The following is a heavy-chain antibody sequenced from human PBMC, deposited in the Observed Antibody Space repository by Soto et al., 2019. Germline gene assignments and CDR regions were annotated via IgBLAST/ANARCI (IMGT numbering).Heavy chain of an antibody. CDR3: ARDRGFCSKGVCYYYYGVDV. Sequence: QVQLQESGPGLVKPSQTLSLTCSVSSGSVATGGGLYGAWIRQHPGKGLEWIGHVHSSGSTYYNPSLRSRAIISADTSKNQFSLNLTSVTAADTAVYYCARDRGFCSKGVCYYYYGVDVCGQGTTVTVSS. CDR1: SGSVATGGGLY. D-gene: IGHD2-8*01. J-gene: IGHJ6*02. CDR2: VHSSGST. V-gene: IGHV4-31*03.